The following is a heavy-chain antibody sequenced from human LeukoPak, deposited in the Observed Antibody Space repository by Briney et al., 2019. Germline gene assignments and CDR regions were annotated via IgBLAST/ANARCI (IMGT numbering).Heavy chain of an antibody. D-gene: IGHD4-17*01. CDR2: INPSGGST. CDR3: AREGGVDYGDYWGLDY. J-gene: IGHJ4*02. CDR1: GYTFTSYY. V-gene: IGHV1-46*01. Sequence: ASVKVSCKASGYTFTSYYMHWVRQAPGQGLEWMGIINPSGGSTSYAQKFQGRVTMTRDTSTSTVYMELSSLRSEDTAVYYCAREGGVDYGDYWGLDYWGQGTLVTVSS.